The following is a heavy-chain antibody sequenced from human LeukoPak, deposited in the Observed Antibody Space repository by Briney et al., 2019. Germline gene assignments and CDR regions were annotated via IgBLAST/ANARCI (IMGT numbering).Heavy chain of an antibody. Sequence: PGGSLRLSCAASGFTFSSYDMSWVRQAPGKGLEWVSAICGSGGRNYYGDSVKGRFTISRDNSKNTLYLQMNSLRAEDTAVYYCVRPDCTNGVCYRPANPAYYYYGMDVWGQGGTVTVAS. CDR1: GFTFSSYD. J-gene: IGHJ6*02. V-gene: IGHV3-23*01. D-gene: IGHD2-8*01. CDR2: ICGSGGRN. CDR3: VRPDCTNGVCYRPANPAYYYYGMDV.